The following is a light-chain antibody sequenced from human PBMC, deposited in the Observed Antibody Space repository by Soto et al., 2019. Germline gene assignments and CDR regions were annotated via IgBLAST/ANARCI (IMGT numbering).Light chain of an antibody. CDR3: CSYAGSSTYF. Sequence: QSALTQPRSVSGSPGQSVTISCTGTSSDVGGYNYVSWYQLHPGKSPKLIIYDVSKRPSGVPDRFSGSKSGNTSSLTISGLQAEDEADYYFCSYAGSSTYFFGTGTTVTVL. J-gene: IGLJ1*01. CDR1: SSDVGGYNY. V-gene: IGLV2-11*01. CDR2: DVS.